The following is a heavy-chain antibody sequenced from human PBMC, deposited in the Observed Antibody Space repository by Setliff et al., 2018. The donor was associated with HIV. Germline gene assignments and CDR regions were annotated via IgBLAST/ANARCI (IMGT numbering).Heavy chain of an antibody. CDR1: GFTFSSYG. CDR3: ARVRPYNSALDY. V-gene: IGHV3-64*02. D-gene: IGHD6-25*01. J-gene: IGHJ4*02. CDR2: ISNNGGIT. Sequence: PGGSLRLSCAASGFTFSSYGMHWVRQAPGKGLEYVSAISNNGGITYYGDSVKGRFTISRDNSKNTLYLQMGSLRPEDMAVYYCARVRPYNSALDYWGQGTLVTVSS.